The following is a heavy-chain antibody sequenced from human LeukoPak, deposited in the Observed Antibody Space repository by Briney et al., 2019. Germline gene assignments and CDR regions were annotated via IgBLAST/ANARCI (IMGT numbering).Heavy chain of an antibody. CDR3: ARLSEDWFDP. V-gene: IGHV1-18*01. D-gene: IGHD3-3*02. Sequence: GASVKVSCKASGDTFSSCGISGVRQAPGQGLVGMGWISAYNGNTNYAQKLQGRVTMTTDTSTSTAYMGLRSLRSADTAVYYCARLSEDWFDPWGQGTLVTVSS. J-gene: IGHJ5*02. CDR2: ISAYNGNT. CDR1: GDTFSSCG.